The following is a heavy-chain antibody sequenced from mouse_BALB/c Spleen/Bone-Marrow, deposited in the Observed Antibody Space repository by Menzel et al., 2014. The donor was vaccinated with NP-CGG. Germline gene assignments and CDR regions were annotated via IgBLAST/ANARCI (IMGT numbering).Heavy chain of an antibody. CDR3: ARGGNYGAMDY. V-gene: IGHV5-4*02. CDR1: GFTFSDYY. CDR2: ISDGGSYT. J-gene: IGHJ4*01. D-gene: IGHD2-1*01. Sequence: EVNVVESGGGLVKPGGSLKLSCAASGFTFSDYYMYWVRQTPERRLEWVATISDGGSYTYYPDSVKGRFTISRDNAKNNLYLQMSSLKSEDTAMYYCARGGNYGAMDYWGQGTSVTVSS.